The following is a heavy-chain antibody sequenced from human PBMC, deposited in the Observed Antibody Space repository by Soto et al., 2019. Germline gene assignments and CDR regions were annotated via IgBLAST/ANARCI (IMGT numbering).Heavy chain of an antibody. D-gene: IGHD5-12*01. CDR2: IIPLLETP. CDR3: EKAVATGVFDY. J-gene: IGHJ4*02. CDR1: GDSFSTST. Sequence: QVQLVQSGTEVRKPGSSVKVSCKASGDSFSTSTFSWVRQTPGQGLEWMGTIIPLLETPDYAQNFQGGVTITADESTSTVYMELSSLRSEDAAVYYCEKAVATGVFDYWGQGTLVIVSS. V-gene: IGHV1-69*18.